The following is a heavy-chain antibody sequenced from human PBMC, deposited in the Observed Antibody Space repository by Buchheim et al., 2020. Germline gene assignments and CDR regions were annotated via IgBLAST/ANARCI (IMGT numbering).Heavy chain of an antibody. J-gene: IGHJ4*02. D-gene: IGHD6-6*01. CDR1: GGSFSGYY. Sequence: QVQLQQWGAGLLKPSETLSLTCAVYGGSFSGYYWSWIRQPPGKGLEWIGEINHSGSTNYNPSLKSRVTISVDTSKNKFSLKLSSVTAADTAVYYCARFPNEYSSSSFEYWGQGTL. CDR3: ARFPNEYSSSSFEY. CDR2: INHSGST. V-gene: IGHV4-34*01.